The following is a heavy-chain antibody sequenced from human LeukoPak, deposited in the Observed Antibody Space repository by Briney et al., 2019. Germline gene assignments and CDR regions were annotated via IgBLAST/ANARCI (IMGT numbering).Heavy chain of an antibody. D-gene: IGHD1-14*01. Sequence: GGSLRLSCAGSGFTFSSHGMDWVRQAPGKGLESVSYISPSGTDISYADSVKGRFTISRDNAKNSLYLQMNSLRAEDTAVYYCSRDPRNLDYWGQGTLVTVSS. CDR1: GFTFSSHG. J-gene: IGHJ4*02. CDR2: ISPSGTDI. V-gene: IGHV3-21*05. CDR3: SRDPRNLDY.